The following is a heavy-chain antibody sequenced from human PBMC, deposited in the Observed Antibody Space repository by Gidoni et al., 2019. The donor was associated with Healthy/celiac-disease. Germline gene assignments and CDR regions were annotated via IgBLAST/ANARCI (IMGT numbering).Heavy chain of an antibody. CDR3: AHRSTSYYYGSEYFDY. CDR1: GFSLSPSGVG. Sequence: QITLKESGPTLVKPTQPLTLTCTFSGFSLSPSGVGVGWIRQPPGKALEWLALIYWDDDKRYSPSLKSRLTITKDTSKNQVVLTMTNMDPVDTATYYCAHRSTSYYYGSEYFDYWGQGTLVTVSS. V-gene: IGHV2-5*02. J-gene: IGHJ4*02. CDR2: IYWDDDK. D-gene: IGHD3-10*01.